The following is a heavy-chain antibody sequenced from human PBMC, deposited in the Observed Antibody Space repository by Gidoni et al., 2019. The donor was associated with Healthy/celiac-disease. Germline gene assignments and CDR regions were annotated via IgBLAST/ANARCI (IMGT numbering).Heavy chain of an antibody. CDR1: GGTLSSYA. V-gene: IGHV1-69*06. CDR3: ARGNRDCSGGSCYPRDAFDI. J-gene: IGHJ3*02. Sequence: QVQLVQSGAEVKKPGSSVKVSCKASGGTLSSYAMSWVRQAPGQGREWMGGIIPIFGTANYAQKFQGRVTITADKSPSTAFMELSSLRSEDTAVYYCARGNRDCSGGSCYPRDAFDIWGQGTMVTVSS. D-gene: IGHD2-15*01. CDR2: IIPIFGTA.